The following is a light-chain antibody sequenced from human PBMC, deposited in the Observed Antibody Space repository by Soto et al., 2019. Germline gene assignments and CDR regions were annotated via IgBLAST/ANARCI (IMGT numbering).Light chain of an antibody. J-gene: IGKJ3*01. CDR3: QQRDYWPGYT. CDR1: QSVSSY. V-gene: IGKV3-11*01. CDR2: DAS. Sequence: EIVLTQSPATLPLSPGERATLSCRASQSVSSYLAWYLQKPGQTPRLLIYDASNTATGIPARFGGSGSWTDFTLTISSVVPEAFAVYYCQQRDYWPGYTFGRPTKVDIK.